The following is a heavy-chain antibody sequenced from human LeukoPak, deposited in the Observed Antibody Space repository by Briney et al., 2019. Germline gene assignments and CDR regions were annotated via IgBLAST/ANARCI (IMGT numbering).Heavy chain of an antibody. CDR1: GFTFSIYW. Sequence: GGSLRLSCTASGFTFSIYWMHWVRQAPGKGLVWVSRIKSDGSTTSYADFVKGRFTISRDNAKNTPYLQMNSLRAEDTAVYYCAREDTAMAFDIWGQGTMVTVSS. D-gene: IGHD5-18*01. CDR2: IKSDGSTT. CDR3: AREDTAMAFDI. J-gene: IGHJ3*02. V-gene: IGHV3-74*01.